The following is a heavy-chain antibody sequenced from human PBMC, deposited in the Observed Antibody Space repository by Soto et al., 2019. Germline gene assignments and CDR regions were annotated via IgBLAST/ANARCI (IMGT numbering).Heavy chain of an antibody. D-gene: IGHD3-10*01. CDR1: GCTFSSYT. V-gene: IGHV1-3*01. J-gene: IGHJ6*02. CDR3: AAGDHYYYYGMDV. Sequence: ASVKVSCKASGCTFSSYTMNWVRQAPGQRLEWMGWINAGNGNTKYSQKFQGRVTITRDTSASTAYMELSSLRSEDTAVYYCAAGDHYYYYGMDVWGQGTTVTVSS. CDR2: INAGNGNT.